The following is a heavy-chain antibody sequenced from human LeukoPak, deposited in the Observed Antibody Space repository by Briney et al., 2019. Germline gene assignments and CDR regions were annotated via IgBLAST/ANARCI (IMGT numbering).Heavy chain of an antibody. V-gene: IGHV3-30-3*01. CDR1: GFTFSSYA. D-gene: IGHD1-26*01. CDR2: ISYDGSNK. J-gene: IGHJ5*02. Sequence: GGSLRLSCAASGFTFSSYAMHWVRQAPGKGLEWVAVISYDGSNKYYADSVKGRFTISRDNSKNTLYLQMNSLRAEDTAVYYCVRGRELLREWFDPWGQGTLVTVSS. CDR3: VRGRELLREWFDP.